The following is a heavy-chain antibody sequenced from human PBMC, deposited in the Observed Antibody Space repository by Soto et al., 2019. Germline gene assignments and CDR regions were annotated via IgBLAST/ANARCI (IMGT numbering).Heavy chain of an antibody. CDR3: ARKSTPGYSYGPSPSYYYVMDV. V-gene: IGHV4-4*02. CDR2: IYHSGST. CDR1: GGSISSSNW. J-gene: IGHJ6*04. D-gene: IGHD5-18*01. Sequence: SETLSLTCAVSGGSISSSNWWSWVRQPPGKGLEWIGEIYHSGSTNYNPSLKSRVTISVDKSKNQFSLKLSSVTAADTAVYYCARKSTPGYSYGPSPSYYYVMDVWGKGTTVTVSS.